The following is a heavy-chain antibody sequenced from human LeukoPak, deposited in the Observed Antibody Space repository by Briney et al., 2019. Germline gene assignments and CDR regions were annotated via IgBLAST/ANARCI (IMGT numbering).Heavy chain of an antibody. CDR3: ARLLSYDVLTDNYYKYYMDV. V-gene: IGHV4-39*01. CDR1: GGSMNNNNYY. CDR2: ISDTGTP. D-gene: IGHD3-9*01. Sequence: ETLSLTCTVSGGSMNNNNYYWVWLGPCAGQNLELFGSISDTGTPVYNPSLRSRVTMSIDTSKMQFALKLTSVTAADTALYYCARLLSYDVLTDNYYKYYMDVWGKGATVIVSS. J-gene: IGHJ6*03.